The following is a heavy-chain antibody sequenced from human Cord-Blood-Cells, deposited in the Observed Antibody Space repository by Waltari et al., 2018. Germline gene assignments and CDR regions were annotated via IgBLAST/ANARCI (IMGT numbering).Heavy chain of an antibody. CDR2: ISGSRCSS. D-gene: IGHD6-13*01. J-gene: IGHJ4*02. CDR3: AKSSEGIAAATFDY. CDR1: GFTFSSYA. Sequence: EVQLLESGGGLVQPGGCLRLSCAASGFTFSSYAMSWVRQAAGKGLEWVSAISGSRCSSYYAGSVKGRFTISRDNSKNTLYLKMNSLRAEDTAVYYCAKSSEGIAAATFDYWGQGTLVTVSS. V-gene: IGHV3-23*01.